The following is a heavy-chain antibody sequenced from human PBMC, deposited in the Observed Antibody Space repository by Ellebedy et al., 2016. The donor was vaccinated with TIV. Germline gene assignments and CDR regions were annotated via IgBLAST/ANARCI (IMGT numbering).Heavy chain of an antibody. V-gene: IGHV3-7*03. CDR1: GFTFSSFW. Sequence: GESLKISCAASGFTFSSFWMTWARQVPGKGLEWVANMDQDGSKTNYVGSVKGRFSISRDNAQNSLYLQMNSLRAEDTAMYYCARNDGSEGALGYWGQGTLVTVFS. CDR3: ARNDGSEGALGY. D-gene: IGHD3-10*01. J-gene: IGHJ4*02. CDR2: MDQDGSKT.